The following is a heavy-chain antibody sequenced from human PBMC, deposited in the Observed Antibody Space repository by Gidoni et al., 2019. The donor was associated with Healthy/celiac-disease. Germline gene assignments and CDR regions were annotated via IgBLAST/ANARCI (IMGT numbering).Heavy chain of an antibody. D-gene: IGHD6-19*01. CDR3: AKGVEGVRLVQPRTIDY. CDR1: GFTSSSYA. J-gene: IGHJ4*02. V-gene: IGHV3-23*01. Sequence: EVHLLESGGGLVQPGGSLILSCAASGFTSSSYAMSWVRQAPGKGLEWVAASSGSVGSTYYADSVKGRFTIARENSKNTLYLQMNRLRAEDMAVYYCAKGVEGVRLVQPRTIDYWGQGTLVTVSS. CDR2: SSGSVGST.